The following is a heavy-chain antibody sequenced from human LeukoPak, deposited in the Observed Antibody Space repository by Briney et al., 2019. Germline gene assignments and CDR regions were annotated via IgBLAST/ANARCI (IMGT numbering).Heavy chain of an antibody. CDR2: IKEDGSEK. Sequence: GRSLRLSCAASGFTFSSYAMHWVRQAPGKGLEWVANIKEDGSEKYYVDSVKGRFTISRDNAKNSLYLEMNSLRVEDTAVYYCARPKKDFWSGRFYVYHVLGVWGQGTTVTVSS. V-gene: IGHV3-7*01. D-gene: IGHD3-3*01. J-gene: IGHJ6*02. CDR3: ARPKKDFWSGRFYVYHVLGV. CDR1: GFTFSSYA.